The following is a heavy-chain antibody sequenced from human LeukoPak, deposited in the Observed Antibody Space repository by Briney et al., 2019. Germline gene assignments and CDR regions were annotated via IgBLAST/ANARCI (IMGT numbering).Heavy chain of an antibody. D-gene: IGHD3-3*01. CDR1: GGTFSSYA. J-gene: IGHJ4*02. V-gene: IGHV1-69*01. CDR2: IVPIFGTA. Sequence: GASVKVSCKASGGTFSSYAISWVRQAPGQGLEWMGGIVPIFGTANYAQKFQGRVTITADESTSTAYMELSRLRSDDTAVYYCARARSITIFGVASYWGQGTLVTVSS. CDR3: ARARSITIFGVASY.